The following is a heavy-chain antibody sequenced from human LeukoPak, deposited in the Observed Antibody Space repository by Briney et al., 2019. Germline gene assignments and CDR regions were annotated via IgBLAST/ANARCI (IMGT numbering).Heavy chain of an antibody. D-gene: IGHD6-19*01. V-gene: IGHV3-23*01. CDR3: AKGGHSSGWYYFDY. CDR1: GFTFSSYA. J-gene: IGHJ4*02. CDR2: VSGSGSST. Sequence: GGSLRLSCAASGFTFSSYAMSWVRQAPGKGLEWVSGVSGSGSSTYYADSVKGRFTISRDNSKNTLYLQMSRLRAEDTAVYFCAKGGHSSGWYYFDYWGQGTLVTVSS.